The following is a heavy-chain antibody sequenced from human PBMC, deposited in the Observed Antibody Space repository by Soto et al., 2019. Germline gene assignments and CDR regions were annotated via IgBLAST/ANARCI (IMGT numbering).Heavy chain of an antibody. Sequence: GESLKISCKASGYSFTTYWIGWVRQMPGRGLEWMGIIHPGDSDTRYSPFFQGQVTISADKSISTAYLQWSSLKASDTAMYYCARHNRYSSTWFEGWFDPWGQGTLVTVSS. V-gene: IGHV5-51*01. CDR2: IHPGDSDT. D-gene: IGHD6-13*01. CDR3: ARHNRYSSTWFEGWFDP. CDR1: GYSFTTYW. J-gene: IGHJ5*02.